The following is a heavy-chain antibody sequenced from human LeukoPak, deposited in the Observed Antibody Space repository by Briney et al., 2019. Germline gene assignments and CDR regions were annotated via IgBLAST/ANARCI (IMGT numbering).Heavy chain of an antibody. Sequence: PGGSLRLSCAASGFTFSDSWMSWVRQAPGKGLEWVSVIYSGGSTYYADSVKGRFTISRDNSKNTVDLRMNSLRAEDTAVYYCARGHDYDSSVAYWGQGTLVTVSS. CDR3: ARGHDYDSSVAY. J-gene: IGHJ4*02. CDR2: IYSGGST. CDR1: GFTFSDSW. V-gene: IGHV3-66*01. D-gene: IGHD3-22*01.